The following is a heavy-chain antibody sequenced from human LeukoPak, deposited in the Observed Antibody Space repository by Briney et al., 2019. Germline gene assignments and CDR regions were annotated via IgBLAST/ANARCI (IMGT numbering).Heavy chain of an antibody. CDR2: ISYDGSTE. Sequence: GRSLRLSCAASGFTFSSYAMHWVRQAPGKGLEWVAVISYDGSTESYADSVKGRFTISRDNSKSTLYLQMNSLVPEDTAVYYCARSGCSSTRCYVAYWGQGTLVTVSS. D-gene: IGHD2-2*01. CDR3: ARSGCSSTRCYVAY. V-gene: IGHV3-30-3*01. J-gene: IGHJ4*02. CDR1: GFTFSSYA.